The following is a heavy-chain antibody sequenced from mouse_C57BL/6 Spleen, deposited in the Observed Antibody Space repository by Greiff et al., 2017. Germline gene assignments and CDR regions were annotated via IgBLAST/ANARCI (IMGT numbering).Heavy chain of an antibody. CDR3: AKNGGYDDSYSFDY. Sequence: VQVVESGPGLVQPSQRLSITCTVSGFSLTSYGVHWVRQSPGKGLEWLGVIWRGGSTDYNAAFMSRLSITKDNSKSQVFFKMNSLQADDAAIYYCAKNGGYDDSYSFDYWGQGTPPTVSP. D-gene: IGHD2-2*01. CDR1: GFSLTSYG. V-gene: IGHV2-5*01. J-gene: IGHJ2*01. CDR2: IWRGGST.